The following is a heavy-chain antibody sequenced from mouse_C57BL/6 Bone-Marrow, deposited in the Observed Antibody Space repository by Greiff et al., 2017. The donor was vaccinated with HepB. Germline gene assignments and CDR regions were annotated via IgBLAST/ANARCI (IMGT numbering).Heavy chain of an antibody. CDR1: GYTFTSYG. CDR2: IYPGSGST. CDR3: AREYYYFDY. V-gene: IGHV1-55*01. Sequence: QVQLQQSGAELVKPGASVKMSCKASGYTFTSYGITWVKQRPGQGLEWIGDIYPGSGSTNYNEKFKSKATLTVDTSSSTAYMQLSSLTSEDSAVYYCAREYYYFDYWGQGTTLTVSS. J-gene: IGHJ2*01. D-gene: IGHD5-2*01.